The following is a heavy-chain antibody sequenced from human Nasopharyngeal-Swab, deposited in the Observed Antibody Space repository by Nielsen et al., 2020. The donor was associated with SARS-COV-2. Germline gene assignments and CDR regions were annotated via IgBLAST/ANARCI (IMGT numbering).Heavy chain of an antibody. CDR3: ARDDHTVVVTAVGLDAFDI. Sequence: GGSLRLSCAASGFTFSSYEMNWVRQAPGKGLEWVSYISSSGSTIYYADSVKGRFTISRDNAKNSLYLQMNGLRAEDTAVYYCARDDHTVVVTAVGLDAFDIWGQGTMVTVSS. CDR2: ISSSGSTI. J-gene: IGHJ3*02. V-gene: IGHV3-48*03. D-gene: IGHD2-21*02. CDR1: GFTFSSYE.